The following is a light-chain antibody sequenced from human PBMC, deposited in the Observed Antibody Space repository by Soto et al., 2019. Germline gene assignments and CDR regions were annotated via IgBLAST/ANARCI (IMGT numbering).Light chain of an antibody. Sequence: MTQSPSYRSACFGQRVNITCQTNHDIKKYLNWYQQKPGKAPKLLIFDATYLQPGVPSRFSGSGSATDFTFSISRLQPEDIATYYWQQYEKLPTCGQGTRLEIK. CDR1: HDIKKY. J-gene: IGKJ5*01. V-gene: IGKV1-33*01. CDR3: QQYEKLPT. CDR2: DAT.